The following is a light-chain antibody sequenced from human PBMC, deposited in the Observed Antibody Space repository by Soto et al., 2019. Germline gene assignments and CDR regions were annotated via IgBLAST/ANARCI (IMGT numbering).Light chain of an antibody. Sequence: DIQMTQSPSSVSASVGDRVTFTCRAGKGISSRLAWYQQKPGKAPNLLIYAASSLQSGVPSRFSGSGSETDFTLTIGSLQPEDFATYYCQQPNSFPLTFGGGTKVEIK. V-gene: IGKV1-12*01. CDR3: QQPNSFPLT. J-gene: IGKJ4*01. CDR2: AAS. CDR1: KGISSR.